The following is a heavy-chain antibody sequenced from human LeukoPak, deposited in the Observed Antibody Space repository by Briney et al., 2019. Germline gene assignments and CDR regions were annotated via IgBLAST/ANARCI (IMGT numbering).Heavy chain of an antibody. J-gene: IGHJ5*02. D-gene: IGHD5-18*01. CDR1: GDSVSSNSAA. V-gene: IGHV6-1*01. CDR3: ARAGADTAIDRGWFDP. Sequence: SQTLSLTCAISGDSVSSNSAAWNWLRQSPSRGLEWLGRTYYRSKWYNDYAVSVKSRITINPDTSKNQFSLQLNSVTPEDTAVYYCARAGADTAIDRGWFDPWGQGTLVTVSS. CDR2: TYYRSKWYN.